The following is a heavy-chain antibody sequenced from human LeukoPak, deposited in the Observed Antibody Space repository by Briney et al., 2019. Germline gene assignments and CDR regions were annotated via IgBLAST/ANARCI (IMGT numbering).Heavy chain of an antibody. CDR3: ARVGYYYDSSGYYAY. Sequence: GASVKVACKASGYTFTGYYMHWVRQAPGQGLEWMGWINPNSGGTNYAQKFQGRVTMNRDTSISTAYMELSRLRSDDTAVYYCARVGYYYDSSGYYAYWGQGTLVTVSS. J-gene: IGHJ4*02. D-gene: IGHD3-22*01. V-gene: IGHV1-2*02. CDR1: GYTFTGYY. CDR2: INPNSGGT.